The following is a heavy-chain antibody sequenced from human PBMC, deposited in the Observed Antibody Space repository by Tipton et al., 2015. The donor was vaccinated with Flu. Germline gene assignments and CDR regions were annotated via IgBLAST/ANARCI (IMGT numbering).Heavy chain of an antibody. CDR3: ARLSYYDVDLKNFYFDY. CDR2: LYHNGTI. Sequence: TLSLTCTVSGASISTYYWSWIRQPAGKGLEWIGRLYHNGTINYNPSLKSRVTMSVDRSKNQFSLKLRSVTAADTAVYYCARLSYYDVDLKNFYFDYWGQGALVTVSS. D-gene: IGHD3-10*02. CDR1: GASISTYY. J-gene: IGHJ4*02. V-gene: IGHV4-4*07.